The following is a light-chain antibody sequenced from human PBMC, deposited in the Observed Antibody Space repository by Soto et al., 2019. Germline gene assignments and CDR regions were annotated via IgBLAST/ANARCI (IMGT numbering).Light chain of an antibody. Sequence: PGTLSLSPGERATLSCRASENVRTFVDWYQQKPGQAPRLLIYGASNRATGIPARFSGSGSGTDFTLTISNLEPEDFAVYYCQQHSHWPPWTFGQGTKVDIK. J-gene: IGKJ1*01. CDR3: QQHSHWPPWT. CDR1: ENVRTF. CDR2: GAS. V-gene: IGKV3-11*01.